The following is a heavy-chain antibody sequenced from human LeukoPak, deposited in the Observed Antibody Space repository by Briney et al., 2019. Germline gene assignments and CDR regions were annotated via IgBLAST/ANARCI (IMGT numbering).Heavy chain of an antibody. CDR3: APTAEAYTSWWKV. Sequence: GASVKVSCKASGYKFTDDCMHWVRHAPGQGLEFMGWINPDSGFTNYAQKFKGRVTMTRDTSISTAYLEVRSLTSDDTAVYYCAPTAEAYTSWWKVWGQGTLVTVSS. CDR1: GYKFTDDC. J-gene: IGHJ4*02. V-gene: IGHV1-2*02. D-gene: IGHD3-16*01. CDR2: INPDSGFT.